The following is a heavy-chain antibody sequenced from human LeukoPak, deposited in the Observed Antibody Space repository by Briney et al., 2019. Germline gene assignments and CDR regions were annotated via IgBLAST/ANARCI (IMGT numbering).Heavy chain of an antibody. J-gene: IGHJ4*02. CDR3: AKGGKWDVTPFDC. D-gene: IGHD1-26*01. V-gene: IGHV3-23*01. CDR1: GFTFTSYS. Sequence: GGSLRLSCAASGFTFTSYSMNWVRQAPGKGLEWVSTISGGGGSTYYADSVKGRFTISRDNSENTLYLQVNSLRTEDTAVYYCAKGGKWDVTPFDCWGQGTLVTVSS. CDR2: ISGGGGST.